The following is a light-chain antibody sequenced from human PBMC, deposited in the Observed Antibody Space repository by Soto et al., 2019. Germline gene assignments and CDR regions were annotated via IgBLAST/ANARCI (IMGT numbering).Light chain of an antibody. CDR1: QSVLYSSNNKNY. V-gene: IGKV4-1*01. Sequence: DIVMTQSPDSLAVSLGERATINCKSSQSVLYSSNNKNYLAWYQQKPGQPPKLLIYWASTRESGVPDRFSGSXSGTDXPLSIXRXXXXXXXVSYRQPDYSAPWTFGQGAQGEI. J-gene: IGKJ1*01. CDR2: WAS. CDR3: QPDYSAPWT.